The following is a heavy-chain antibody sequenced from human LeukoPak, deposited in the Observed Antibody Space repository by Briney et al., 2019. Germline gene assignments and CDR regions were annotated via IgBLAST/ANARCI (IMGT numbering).Heavy chain of an antibody. J-gene: IGHJ4*02. D-gene: IGHD1-1*01. CDR1: GFTFSDYY. V-gene: IGHV3-23*01. Sequence: GGSLRLSCAASGFTFSDYYMSWIRQAPGKGLEWISAISGSGGSTYYADSVKGRFTISRDNSKNTLYLQMNSLRAEDTAVYYCAKVWRGNYYDYWGQGTLVTVSS. CDR2: ISGSGGST. CDR3: AKVWRGNYYDY.